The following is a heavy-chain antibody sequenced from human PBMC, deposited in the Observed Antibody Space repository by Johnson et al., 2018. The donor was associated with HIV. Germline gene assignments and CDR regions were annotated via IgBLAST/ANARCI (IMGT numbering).Heavy chain of an antibody. CDR2: IRYDGSNK. D-gene: IGHD6-19*01. CDR1: GFTFSSYG. J-gene: IGHJ3*02. CDR3: AKVPKAVAGTDAFDI. V-gene: IGHV3-30*02. Sequence: QVQLVESGGGVVQPGGSLRLSCAASGFTFSSYGMHWVRQAPGKGLEWVAFIRYDGSNKYDADSVKGRFTISRDNSKNTLYLQMNSLRDEETAVYYCAKVPKAVAGTDAFDIWGQGTMVTVSS.